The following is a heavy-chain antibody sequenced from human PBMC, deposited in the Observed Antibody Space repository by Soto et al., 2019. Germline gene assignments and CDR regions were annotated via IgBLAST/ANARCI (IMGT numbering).Heavy chain of an antibody. CDR2: ISAYNGNT. CDR3: ARVTKVREIDY. CDR1: GYTFTSYV. D-gene: IGHD1-1*01. Sequence: QVQLVQSGAEVKKPGASVKFACKASGYTFTSYVISWVRQAPGQGLEWMGWISAYNGNTNNAQKLQGRVTMTTDTSRSTAYMELRSLRSDDTAVYYGARVTKVREIDYWGQGTLVTVSS. V-gene: IGHV1-18*01. J-gene: IGHJ4*02.